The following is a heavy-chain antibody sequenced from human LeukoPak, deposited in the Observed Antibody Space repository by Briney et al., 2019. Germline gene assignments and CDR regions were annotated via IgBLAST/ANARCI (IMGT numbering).Heavy chain of an antibody. Sequence: GESLKISCKASGYNFSSYWIGWVRQMPGKGLEWMGIIYPDDSDVRYRPSFQGQVTISADKSISTAYLQWSSLKASDTARYYCARREGVIIPEYFDYWGQGTLVTVSS. J-gene: IGHJ4*02. CDR1: GYNFSSYW. CDR2: IYPDDSDV. CDR3: ARREGVIIPEYFDY. V-gene: IGHV5-51*01. D-gene: IGHD3-3*01.